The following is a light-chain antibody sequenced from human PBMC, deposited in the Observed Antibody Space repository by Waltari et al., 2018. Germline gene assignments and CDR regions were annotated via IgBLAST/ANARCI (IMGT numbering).Light chain of an antibody. CDR3: GAWDDGVKEWV. CDR2: STT. V-gene: IGLV1-44*01. Sequence: QSVLTQPPSASGTPGLRVTISCSGTIYNIGINTVHWYQQFPGPAPKLLIFSTTQRPSGVPDRFSASKSGTSASLAINGLQAADEADYYCGAWDDGVKEWVFGGGTKLTVL. CDR1: IYNIGINT. J-gene: IGLJ3*02.